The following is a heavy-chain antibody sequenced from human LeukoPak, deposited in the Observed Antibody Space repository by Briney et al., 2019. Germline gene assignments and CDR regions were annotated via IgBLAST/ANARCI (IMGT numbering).Heavy chain of an antibody. CDR2: IWYGGSNK. CDR3: ARVGGSYRDYYYYYGMDV. Sequence: GRSLRLSCAASGFTFSSYGMHWVRQAPGKGLEWVAVIWYGGSNKYYADSVKGRFTISRDNSKNTLYLQMNSLRAEDTAVYYCARVGGSYRDYYYYYGMDVWGQGTTVTVSS. D-gene: IGHD1-26*01. V-gene: IGHV3-33*01. CDR1: GFTFSSYG. J-gene: IGHJ6*02.